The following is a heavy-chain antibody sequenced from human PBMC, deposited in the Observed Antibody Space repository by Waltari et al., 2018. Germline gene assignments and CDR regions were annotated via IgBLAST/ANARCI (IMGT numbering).Heavy chain of an antibody. J-gene: IGHJ4*02. D-gene: IGHD2-8*01. CDR1: GFTVRSHY. Sequence: EVQLVESGGGLIQPGGSLRLSCAASGFTVRSHYMSWIRQAPGKGLEYVSTIYSGGNIYYRDSVRGRFTISRDNSNNTLYLQMNSLRAEDTAVYYCARGGDDDNGYPFDHWGQGTLVTVSS. V-gene: IGHV3-53*01. CDR2: IYSGGNI. CDR3: ARGGDDDNGYPFDH.